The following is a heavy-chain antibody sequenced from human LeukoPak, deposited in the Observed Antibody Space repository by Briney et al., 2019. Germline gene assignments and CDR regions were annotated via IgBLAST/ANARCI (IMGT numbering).Heavy chain of an antibody. D-gene: IGHD1-26*01. CDR2: ISSSSSTI. Sequence: GGLQTLSCAASGFTFSSYSMNWVRQAPGKGLEWVSYISSSSSTIYYADSVKGRFTISRDNAKNSLYLQMNSLRDEDTAVYYCASNYLYSWSSRIYFDNWGQGTMVTVSS. CDR1: GFTFSSYS. J-gene: IGHJ4*02. V-gene: IGHV3-48*02. CDR3: ASNYLYSWSSRIYFDN.